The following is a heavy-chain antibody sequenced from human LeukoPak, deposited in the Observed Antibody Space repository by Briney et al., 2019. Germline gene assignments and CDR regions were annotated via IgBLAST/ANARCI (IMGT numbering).Heavy chain of an antibody. D-gene: IGHD6-19*01. V-gene: IGHV4-59*08. CDR2: IYYSGST. CDR1: GGSISSYY. Sequence: PSETLSLTCTVAGGSISSYYWSWIRQPPGKGLEWIGYIYYSGSTNYNPSLKSRVTISVDTSKNQFSLKLSSVTAADTAVYYCARYTGGDSSGWYYFDYWGQGTLVTVSS. J-gene: IGHJ4*02. CDR3: ARYTGGDSSGWYYFDY.